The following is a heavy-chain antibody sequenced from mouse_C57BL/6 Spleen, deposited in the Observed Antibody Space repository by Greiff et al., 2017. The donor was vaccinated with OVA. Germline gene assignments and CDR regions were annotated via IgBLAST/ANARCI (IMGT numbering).Heavy chain of an antibody. CDR2: INPSNGGT. D-gene: IGHD2-5*01. J-gene: IGHJ2*01. CDR3: AREGTYYSNSYYFDY. CDR1: GYTFTSYW. Sequence: QVQLQQPGTELVKPGASVKLSCKASGYTFTSYWMHWVKQRPGQGLEWIGNINPSNGGTNYNEKFKSKATLTVDKSSSTAYMQLSSLTSEDSAVYYCAREGTYYSNSYYFDYGGQGTTLTVSS. V-gene: IGHV1-53*01.